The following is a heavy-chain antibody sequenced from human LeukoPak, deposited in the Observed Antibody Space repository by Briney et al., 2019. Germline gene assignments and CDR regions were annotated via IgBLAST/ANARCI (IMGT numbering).Heavy chain of an antibody. CDR2: FDPEDGET. D-gene: IGHD1-26*01. CDR3: AIRTTGSYSKHFDY. V-gene: IGHV1-24*01. Sequence: VASVKVSCKVSGYTLTELSMHWVRQAPGKGLEWMGGFDPEDGETIYAQKFQGRVTMTEDTSTDTAYMELSSLRSEDTAVYYCAIRTTGSYSKHFDYWGQGTLVTVSS. CDR1: GYTLTELS. J-gene: IGHJ4*02.